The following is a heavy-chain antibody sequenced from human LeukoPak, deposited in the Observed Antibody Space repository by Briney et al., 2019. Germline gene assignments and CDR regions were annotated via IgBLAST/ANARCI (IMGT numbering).Heavy chain of an antibody. CDR3: TTITYYDFWSGYSNFDY. CDR1: GFTFSSYA. J-gene: IGHJ4*02. D-gene: IGHD3-3*01. Sequence: GGSLRLSCAASGFTFSSYAMSWVRQAPGKGLEWVGLIKTRTDGGTTDYAAPVKGRFTISGDDSKNTLYLQMNSLKIEDTAVYYCTTITYYDFWSGYSNFDYWGQGTLVTVSS. CDR2: IKTRTDGGTT. V-gene: IGHV3-15*01.